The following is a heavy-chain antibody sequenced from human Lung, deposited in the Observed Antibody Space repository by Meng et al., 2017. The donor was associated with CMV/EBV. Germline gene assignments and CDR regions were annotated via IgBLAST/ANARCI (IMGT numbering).Heavy chain of an antibody. CDR2: ISAYNGNT. V-gene: IGHV1-18*01. CDR3: ERIKGLDAPPRRIDFDY. Sequence: ASVXVSXKASGYTFTSYGIGWVRQAPGQGLEWMGWISAYNGNTNYAQKLQGRVTMTTDTSTSTAYMELRSLRSDDTAVYYCERIKGLDAPPRRIDFDYWGQGKXVNGAS. CDR1: GYTFTSYG. D-gene: IGHD2-2*03. J-gene: IGHJ4*02.